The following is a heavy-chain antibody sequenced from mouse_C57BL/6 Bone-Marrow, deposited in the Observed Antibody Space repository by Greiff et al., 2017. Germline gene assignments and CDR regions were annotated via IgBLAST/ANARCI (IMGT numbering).Heavy chain of an antibody. CDR3: AIIYDGYYYAMDY. Sequence: QVQLQQSGAELARPGASVKLSCTASGYTFTSYGISWVKQRTGQGLEWIGEIYPRSGNTYYNEKFKGKATLTADKSSSTAYMELRSLTSEDSAVYFCAIIYDGYYYAMDYWGQGTSVTVSS. CDR2: IYPRSGNT. V-gene: IGHV1-81*01. J-gene: IGHJ4*01. D-gene: IGHD2-3*01. CDR1: GYTFTSYG.